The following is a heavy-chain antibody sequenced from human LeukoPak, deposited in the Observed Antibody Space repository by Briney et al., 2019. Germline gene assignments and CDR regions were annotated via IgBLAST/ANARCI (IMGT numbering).Heavy chain of an antibody. CDR3: ARLPGYCGGDCYSDY. V-gene: IGHV4-59*08. CDR2: IYYSGST. Sequence: SETLSLTCTVSGGSISNYYWSWIRQPPGKGLEWIGYIYYSGSTNYNPSLKSRVTISVDTSKNQFSLKLSSVTAADTAVYYCARLPGYCGGDCYSDYWGQGTLVTVPS. J-gene: IGHJ4*02. D-gene: IGHD2-21*02. CDR1: GGSISNYY.